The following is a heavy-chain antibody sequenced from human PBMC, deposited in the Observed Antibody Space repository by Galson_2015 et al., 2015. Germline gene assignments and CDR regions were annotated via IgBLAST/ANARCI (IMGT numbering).Heavy chain of an antibody. J-gene: IGHJ6*02. Sequence: SLRLSCAASGFTFSNYAMGWVRQAPGKGLEWVSTISGSDGSTYYADSVKGRFTISRDNSKNTLYPQMNSLRAEDTAVYYCAKDHRGYSGYARGVDYYGMDVWGQGTTVTVSS. CDR2: ISGSDGST. CDR3: AKDHRGYSGYARGVDYYGMDV. CDR1: GFTFSNYA. V-gene: IGHV3-23*01. D-gene: IGHD5-12*01.